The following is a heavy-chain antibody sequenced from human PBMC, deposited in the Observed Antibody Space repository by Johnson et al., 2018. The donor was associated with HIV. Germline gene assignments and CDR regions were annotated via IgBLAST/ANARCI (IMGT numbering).Heavy chain of an antibody. CDR2: IRYDGSNK. J-gene: IGHJ3*02. V-gene: IGHV3-30*02. CDR1: GFTFRSYG. CDR3: ARGGSGYPHDAFDI. Sequence: QVQLVESGGGVVQPGRSLRLSCTASGFTFRSYGMYWVRQAPGKGLEWVAFIRYDGSNKYYADSVKGRFTISRDNSKNTLYLQMNSLRAEDTAVYYCARGGSGYPHDAFDIWGQGTMVTVSS. D-gene: IGHD3-22*01.